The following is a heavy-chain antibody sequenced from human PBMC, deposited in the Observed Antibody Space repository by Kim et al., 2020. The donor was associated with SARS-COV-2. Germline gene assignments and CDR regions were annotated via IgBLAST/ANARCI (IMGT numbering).Heavy chain of an antibody. CDR2: IYYRSKWYN. V-gene: IGHV6-1*01. CDR1: GGSVSSNSAA. J-gene: IGHJ3*02. Sequence: SQTLSLTCAISGGSVSSNSAAWNWIRQSPSRGLEWLGRIYYRSKWYNDYAVSVKSRITISPDTSKNQFSLQLNSVTPEDTAVYYCASRNSTLTRGALHTWGQGTMVTVSS. D-gene: IGHD3-10*01. CDR3: ASRNSTLTRGALHT.